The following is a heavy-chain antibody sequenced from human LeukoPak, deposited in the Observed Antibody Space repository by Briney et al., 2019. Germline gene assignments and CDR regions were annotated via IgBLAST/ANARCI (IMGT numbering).Heavy chain of an antibody. Sequence: PSETLSLTCTVSGGSISSYYWSWIRQPPGKGLEWIGYIYYSGSTNYNPSLKSRVTISVDTSKNQFSLKLSSVTAADTAVYYCATILPVATAAGWFDPWGQGTLVTVSS. CDR1: GGSISSYY. CDR3: ATILPVATAAGWFDP. J-gene: IGHJ5*02. CDR2: IYYSGST. V-gene: IGHV4-59*12. D-gene: IGHD5-12*01.